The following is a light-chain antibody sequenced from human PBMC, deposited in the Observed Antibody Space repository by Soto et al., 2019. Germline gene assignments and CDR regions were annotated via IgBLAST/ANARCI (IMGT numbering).Light chain of an antibody. J-gene: IGLJ2*01. Sequence: QSALTQPASVSGSPGQSITISCIGTSSDIGGYNYVSWYQQHPGKAPKLIIYDVNNRPSGVSHRFSGSKSGNTASLTISGLQAEDEADYYCSSHTSSSTRVFGGGTKLTVL. CDR3: SSHTSSSTRV. V-gene: IGLV2-14*01. CDR2: DVN. CDR1: SSDIGGYNY.